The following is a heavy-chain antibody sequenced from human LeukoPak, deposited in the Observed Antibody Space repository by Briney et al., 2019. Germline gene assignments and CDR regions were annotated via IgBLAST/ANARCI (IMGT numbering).Heavy chain of an antibody. D-gene: IGHD5-12*01. Sequence: APVRVSCKASGYTFTSYDINWVRQATGQGLEWMGWMNPNSGNTGYAQKFQGRVTITRNTSISTAYMELSSLRSEDTAVYYCEIYTGYDSFWGQGTLVTVSS. CDR3: EIYTGYDSF. J-gene: IGHJ4*02. V-gene: IGHV1-8*03. CDR1: GYTFTSYD. CDR2: MNPNSGNT.